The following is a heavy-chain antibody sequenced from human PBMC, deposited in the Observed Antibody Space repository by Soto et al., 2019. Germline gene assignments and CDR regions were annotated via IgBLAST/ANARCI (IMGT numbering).Heavy chain of an antibody. CDR1: RCTCRSYA. J-gene: IGHJ3*02. CDR3: AKVRPLREDTRTICLSALDI. CDR2: ITASGDTT. V-gene: IGHV3-23*01. D-gene: IGHD2-15*01. Sequence: LSSNCATSRCTCRSYAMSWVRQAPGKGLEWDSAITASGDTTYYADSVKGRFTISRDNSKSTMYLQMNSLRAEDTAVYYCAKVRPLREDTRTICLSALDI.